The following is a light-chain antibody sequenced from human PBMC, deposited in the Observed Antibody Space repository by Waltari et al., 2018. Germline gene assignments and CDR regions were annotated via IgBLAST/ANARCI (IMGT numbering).Light chain of an antibody. V-gene: IGLV3-10*01. CDR3: FSTDISPIHRV. CDR2: DDT. J-gene: IGLJ2*01. Sequence: SYELTQPPPVSVSPGQTARITCSGDALPKKYAYWYQQKSGQAPVLVIYDDTKRPSGIPVMFSGSSSGTMATLTITGAQVEDEADYYCFSTDISPIHRVFGGRTKLTVL. CDR1: ALPKKY.